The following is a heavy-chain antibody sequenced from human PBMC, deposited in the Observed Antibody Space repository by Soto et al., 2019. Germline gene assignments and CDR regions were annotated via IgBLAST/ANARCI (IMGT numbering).Heavy chain of an antibody. D-gene: IGHD3-3*01. CDR1: GYTFTSYG. CDR3: ARGQTMTTMNY. CDR2: ISAYNGNT. V-gene: IGHV1-18*01. J-gene: IGHJ4*02. Sequence: QVQLVQSGAEMKKPGASVKVSCKSSGYTFTSYGITWVRQAPGQGLEWMGWISAYNGNTNYAQKLQGRVTMTTDTPTSTALMELRSLRSEDTAVYYCARGQTMTTMNYWGQGTLVTVSS.